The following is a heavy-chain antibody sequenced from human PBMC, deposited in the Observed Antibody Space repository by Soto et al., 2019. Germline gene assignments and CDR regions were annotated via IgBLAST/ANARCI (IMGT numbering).Heavy chain of an antibody. CDR3: ARGEQYSGRIFDY. Sequence: SQTRSLTWGISGDSVSSNSAAWNWLRQSPSRGLEWLGRTYYRSKWYNDYAVSVESRITINPDTSKNHFSLQLNFVTPEDTAVYFCARGEQYSGRIFDYWGQGTLVTVSS. D-gene: IGHD1-26*01. CDR1: GDSVSSNSAA. J-gene: IGHJ4*02. CDR2: TYYRSKWYN. V-gene: IGHV6-1*01.